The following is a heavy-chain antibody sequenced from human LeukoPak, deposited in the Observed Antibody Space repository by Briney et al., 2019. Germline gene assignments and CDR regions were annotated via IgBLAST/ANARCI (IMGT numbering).Heavy chain of an antibody. Sequence: PSETLSLTCTVSGGSMRSHYWNWIRQPPGTGLEWIGYISYTGSTNYNPSLMSRLTMSVDTSNHHFSVRLSSVTAADTAVYYCVRSAFYDSSRFDAFDIWGQGTPVTVSS. CDR1: GGSMRSHY. CDR2: ISYTGST. J-gene: IGHJ3*02. D-gene: IGHD3-22*01. CDR3: VRSAFYDSSRFDAFDI. V-gene: IGHV4-59*08.